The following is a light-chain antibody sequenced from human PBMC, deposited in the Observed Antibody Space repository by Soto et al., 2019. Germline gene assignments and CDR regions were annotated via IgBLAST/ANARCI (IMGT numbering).Light chain of an antibody. V-gene: IGLV2-14*01. CDR2: AVS. J-gene: IGLJ2*01. Sequence: QSALTQPASVSGSPGQSITISCTGTSSDVGGYNYVSWFQQHPGKAPKLMIYAVSNRPSVVSNRFSGSKSRNTASLTISGLQAEDEADYYCSSYTSSSTLVVFGGGTKLTVL. CDR3: SSYTSSSTLVV. CDR1: SSDVGGYNY.